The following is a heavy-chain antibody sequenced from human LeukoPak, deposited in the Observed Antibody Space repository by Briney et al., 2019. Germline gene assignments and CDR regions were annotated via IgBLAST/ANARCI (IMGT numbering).Heavy chain of an antibody. Sequence: ASVKVSCKVSGYTLTELSMHWVRQAPGKGLEWMGGFDPEDGETIYAQKFQGRVTMTRDTSTSTVYMELSSLRSEDTAVYYCARDQTPYYYDSSGYYSYYYYGMDVWGQGTTVTVSS. CDR2: FDPEDGET. V-gene: IGHV1-24*01. D-gene: IGHD3-22*01. CDR1: GYTLTELS. J-gene: IGHJ6*02. CDR3: ARDQTPYYYDSSGYYSYYYYGMDV.